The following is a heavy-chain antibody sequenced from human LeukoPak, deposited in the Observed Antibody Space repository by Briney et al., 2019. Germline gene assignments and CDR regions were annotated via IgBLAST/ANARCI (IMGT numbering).Heavy chain of an antibody. CDR1: GYTFTSYG. Sequence: ASVKVSCKASGYTFTSYGISWVRQAPGQGLEWMGWISAYNGNTNYAQKLQGRVTMTTDTSTSTAYMELRSLRSDDTAVYYCARDRSWLLRAYDAFDIWGQGTMVTVSS. J-gene: IGHJ3*02. CDR2: ISAYNGNT. D-gene: IGHD3-22*01. V-gene: IGHV1-18*01. CDR3: ARDRSWLLRAYDAFDI.